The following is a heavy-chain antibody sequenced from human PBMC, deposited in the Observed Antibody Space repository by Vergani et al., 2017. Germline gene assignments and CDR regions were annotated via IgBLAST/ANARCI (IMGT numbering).Heavy chain of an antibody. CDR1: GFSFRTFS. Sequence: DVDLVESGGGFVQPGGSRRLSCAASGFSFRTFSMFWVRQPPGKGLAWVSKISPDGRTTEYADSVRGRFTISRDNANSMLYLQMNNLRVEDTAVYYCARDLLPGTLLLLAYWGQGTLISVSS. CDR2: ISPDGRTT. V-gene: IGHV3-74*03. J-gene: IGHJ4*02. D-gene: IGHD1-7*01. CDR3: ARDLLPGTLLLLAY.